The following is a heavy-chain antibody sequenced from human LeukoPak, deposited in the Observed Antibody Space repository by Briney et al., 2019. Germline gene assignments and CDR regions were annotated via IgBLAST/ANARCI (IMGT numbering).Heavy chain of an antibody. Sequence: SVKVSCKASGYTFTSYGISWVRQAPGQGLEWMGRIIPILGIANYAQKFQGRVTITADKSTSTAYMELSSLRSEDTAVYYCASYGSGSYWNWGQGTLVTVSS. V-gene: IGHV1-69*04. J-gene: IGHJ4*02. CDR3: ASYGSGSYWN. CDR1: GYTFTSYG. CDR2: IIPILGIA. D-gene: IGHD3-10*01.